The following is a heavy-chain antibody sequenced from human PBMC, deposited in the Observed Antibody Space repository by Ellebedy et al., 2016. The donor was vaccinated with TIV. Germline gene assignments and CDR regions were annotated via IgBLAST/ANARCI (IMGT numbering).Heavy chain of an antibody. Sequence: ASVKVSCKGSGYTFTDYYIHWVRQAPGQGLEWMGWINPNSGGTNYVQNFQDRVTMTRDMSITTAYMELSRLRSDDTAVYYCAREEYYDSSGSAGSFDIWGQGTMVTVSS. CDR2: INPNSGGT. V-gene: IGHV1-2*02. J-gene: IGHJ3*02. D-gene: IGHD3-22*01. CDR1: GYTFTDYY. CDR3: AREEYYDSSGSAGSFDI.